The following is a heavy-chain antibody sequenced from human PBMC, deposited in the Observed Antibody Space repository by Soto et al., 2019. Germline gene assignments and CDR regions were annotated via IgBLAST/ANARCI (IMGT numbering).Heavy chain of an antibody. J-gene: IGHJ4*02. V-gene: IGHV1-58*01. D-gene: IGHD2-21*02. CDR1: GFTFTSSA. CDR3: AADGAYCCGDCYQNDY. CDR2: IVVGSGNT. Sequence: QMQLVQSGPEVKKPGTSVKVSCKASGFTFTSSAVQWVRQARGQRLEWIGWIVVGSGNTNYAQKFQERVTITRDMSTSTAYMELSSLRSEDTAVYYCAADGAYCCGDCYQNDYWGQGTLVTVSS.